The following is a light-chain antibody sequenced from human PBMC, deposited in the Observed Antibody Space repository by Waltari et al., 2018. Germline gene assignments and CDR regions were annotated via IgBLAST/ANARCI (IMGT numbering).Light chain of an antibody. CDR3: QHYYNWPLT. J-gene: IGKJ4*01. V-gene: IGKV3-15*01. CDR2: GAS. CDR1: QSVGSS. Sequence: EIVMTQSPAILSVSPGEGATLSCRASQSVGSSLAWYQQKPGPAPRLLIFGASTRATGIPARFSGSGSGTEFSLTISSLQSEDSAVYFCQHYYNWPLTFGGGTRIDI.